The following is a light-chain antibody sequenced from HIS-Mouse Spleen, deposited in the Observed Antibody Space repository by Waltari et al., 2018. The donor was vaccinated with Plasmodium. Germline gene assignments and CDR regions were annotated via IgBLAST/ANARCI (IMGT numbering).Light chain of an antibody. CDR1: ALPKKY. J-gene: IGLJ3*02. CDR2: EDS. CDR3: YSTDSSGNHRV. Sequence: SYELTQPPSVSVSPGQTARLTCSGDALPKKYAYWYQQKSGQAPLLGIYEDSKRPPGIPERCAGSSSGKMATLTISGAQVEDEADYYCYSTDSSGNHRVFGGGTKLTVL. V-gene: IGLV3-10*01.